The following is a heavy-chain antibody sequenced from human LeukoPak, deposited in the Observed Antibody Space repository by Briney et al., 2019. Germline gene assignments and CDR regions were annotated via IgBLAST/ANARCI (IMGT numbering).Heavy chain of an antibody. CDR2: IIPILGIA. CDR1: GGTFSSYT. V-gene: IGHV1-69*02. D-gene: IGHD2-2*01. CDR3: ARDGVVRPPDCSSTSCPYNYYYYGMDV. J-gene: IGHJ6*02. Sequence: SVKVSCKASGGTFSSYTISWVRQAPGQGLEWMGRIIPILGIANYAQKFQGRVTITADKSTSTAHMELSSLRSEDTAVYYCARDGVVRPPDCSSTSCPYNYYYYGMDVWGQGTTVTVSS.